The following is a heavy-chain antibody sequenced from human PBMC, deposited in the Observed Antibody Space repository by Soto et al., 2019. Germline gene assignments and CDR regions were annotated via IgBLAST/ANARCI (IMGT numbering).Heavy chain of an antibody. Sequence: QVQLVQSGAEVKKPGASVKVSCKASGYTFTSYGISWVRQAPGQGLEWMGWISAYNGNTNYAQKLQGRVTMTTYTSTSTAYMELRSLRSDDTAVYYCARDEGYKWNYGGSWFDPWGQGTLVTVSS. D-gene: IGHD1-7*01. CDR3: ARDEGYKWNYGGSWFDP. CDR2: ISAYNGNT. V-gene: IGHV1-18*01. J-gene: IGHJ5*02. CDR1: GYTFTSYG.